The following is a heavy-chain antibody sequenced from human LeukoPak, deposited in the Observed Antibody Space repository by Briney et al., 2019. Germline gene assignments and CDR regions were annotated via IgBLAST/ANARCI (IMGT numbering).Heavy chain of an antibody. CDR3: ARVKGSSWSPTHYFDY. J-gene: IGHJ4*02. V-gene: IGHV3-74*01. CDR1: GFTFSSYW. D-gene: IGHD6-13*01. CDR2: INSDGSST. Sequence: GSLRLSCAASGFTFSSYWMHWVRQAPGEGLVLVSRINSDGSSTSYADSVKGRFTISRDNAKNTLYLQMNSLRAEDTAVYYCARVKGSSWSPTHYFDYWGQGTLVTVSS.